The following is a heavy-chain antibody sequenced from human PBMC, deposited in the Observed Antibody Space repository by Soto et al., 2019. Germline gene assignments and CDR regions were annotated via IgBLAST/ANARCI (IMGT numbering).Heavy chain of an antibody. CDR1: GGSISRDY. J-gene: IGHJ4*01. CDR3: ARISSGGNYTTAY. Sequence: SETLSLTCTVLGGSISRDYWGWIRQPPGKGLEWIGYISDSGRTNNTPSLKLRVTIPVDMSRNPFSLKQNSLIPADTAVYYCARISSGGNYTTAYWGQGTLFT. D-gene: IGHD6-25*01. V-gene: IGHV4-59*08. CDR2: ISDSGRT.